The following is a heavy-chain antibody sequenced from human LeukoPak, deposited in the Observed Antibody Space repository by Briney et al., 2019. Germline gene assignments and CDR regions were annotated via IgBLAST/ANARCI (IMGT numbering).Heavy chain of an antibody. Sequence: GSLRLSCAASGFTFSSYTMNWVRQPPGKGLEWIGEINHSGSTNYNPSLKSRVTISVDTSKNQFSLKLSSVTAADTAVYYCARMDGGSYLSYFDYWGQGTLVTVSS. J-gene: IGHJ4*02. CDR1: GFTFSSYT. V-gene: IGHV4-34*01. CDR3: ARMDGGSYLSYFDY. CDR2: INHSGST. D-gene: IGHD1-26*01.